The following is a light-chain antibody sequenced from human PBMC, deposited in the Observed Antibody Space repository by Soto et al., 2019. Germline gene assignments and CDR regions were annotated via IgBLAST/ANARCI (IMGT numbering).Light chain of an antibody. CDR3: QQFNV. J-gene: IGKJ4*01. V-gene: IGKV1-13*02. CDR1: QGIGSA. CDR2: DAS. Sequence: AIQLTQSPSSLSASVGDRVTITCRASQGIGSALAWYQQKPGKAPKLLIYDASSLESGAPSRFSGSGSGTDFTLTISRLKHEDFATYYCQQFNVFGGGTKV.